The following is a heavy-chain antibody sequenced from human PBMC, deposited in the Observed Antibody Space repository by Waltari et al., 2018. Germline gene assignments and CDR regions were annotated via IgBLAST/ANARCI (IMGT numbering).Heavy chain of an antibody. D-gene: IGHD6-19*01. CDR2: MNPNSGNT. V-gene: IGHV1-8*03. Sequence: QVQLVQSGAEVKKPGASVKVSCTASGYPFTSYDINWVPQAPGQGLEWMGWMNPNSGNTGYAQKFQGRVTITRNTSISTAYMELSSLRSEDTAVYYCARGPSSGWRVRWFDPWGQGTLVTVSS. CDR1: GYPFTSYD. CDR3: ARGPSSGWRVRWFDP. J-gene: IGHJ5*02.